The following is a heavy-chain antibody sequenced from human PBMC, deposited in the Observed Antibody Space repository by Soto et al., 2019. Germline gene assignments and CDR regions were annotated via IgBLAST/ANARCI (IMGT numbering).Heavy chain of an antibody. D-gene: IGHD6-19*01. J-gene: IGHJ2*01. CDR2: IYSGGST. CDR1: GFTVSSNY. CDR3: ARDGGWRSYWYFDL. V-gene: IGHV3-66*01. Sequence: EVQLVESGGGLVQPGGSLRLSCAASGFTVSSNYMSWVRQAPGKGLEWVSVIYSGGSTYYADSVKGRFTISRDNSKNTLYLQMNSLRAEDTAVYYCARDGGWRSYWYFDLWGRGTLVTVSS.